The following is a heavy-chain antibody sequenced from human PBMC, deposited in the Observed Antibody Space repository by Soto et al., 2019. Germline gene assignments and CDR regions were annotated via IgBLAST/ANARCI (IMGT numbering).Heavy chain of an antibody. D-gene: IGHD1-26*01. CDR1: GFTFSTYW. J-gene: IGHJ4*02. V-gene: IGHV3-7*03. Sequence: EVQLVESGGGLVQPGGSLRLSCVVSGFTFSTYWMSWVRQAPGKGLERVANIKEDGSEKYYLDSVKGRFTIYRDNAKNSLYLQMNSLRAEDTAVYYCARDKVVGPTTLDYWGQGTLVTVSS. CDR2: IKEDGSEK. CDR3: ARDKVVGPTTLDY.